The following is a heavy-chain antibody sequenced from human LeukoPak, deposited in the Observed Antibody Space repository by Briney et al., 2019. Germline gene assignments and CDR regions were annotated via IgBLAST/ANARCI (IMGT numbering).Heavy chain of an antibody. J-gene: IGHJ4*02. Sequence: GGSLRLSCAASGFTFSSYAMSWVRQAPGKGLEWVSAISGSGGSTYYADSVKGRFTISRDNAGNTLYVEMKSLRAGDTAVYYCARAASAYSSDYYFDYWGQGTLATVSS. V-gene: IGHV3-23*01. CDR1: GFTFSSYA. CDR3: ARAASAYSSDYYFDY. D-gene: IGHD5-18*01. CDR2: ISGSGGST.